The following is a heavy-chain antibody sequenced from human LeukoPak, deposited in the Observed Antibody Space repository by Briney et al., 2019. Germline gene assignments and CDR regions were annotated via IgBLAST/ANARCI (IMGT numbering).Heavy chain of an antibody. J-gene: IGHJ4*02. CDR2: ISGDDGNT. CDR1: GFTFDDYA. Sequence: QPGGSLRLSCAASGFTFDDYAMHWVRQAPGKGLEWVSLISGDDGNTYYADSVKGRFTISRDNSKNSLYLQMNSLRTADTALYYCAKDSSYYDSRSFYYGPLDYWGQGALVTVSS. V-gene: IGHV3-43*02. CDR3: AKDSSYYDSRSFYYGPLDY. D-gene: IGHD3-22*01.